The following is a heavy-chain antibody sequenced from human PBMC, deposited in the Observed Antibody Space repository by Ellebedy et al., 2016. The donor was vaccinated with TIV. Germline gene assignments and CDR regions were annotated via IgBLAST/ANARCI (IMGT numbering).Heavy chain of an antibody. Sequence: GGSLRLXCKGSGYSFTSYWIGWVRQMPGKGLEWMGWMNPNSGNTGYAQKFQGRVTMTRNTSISTAYMELSSLRSEDTAVYYCAKLDPRDYYYYYGMDVWGQGTTVTVSS. CDR2: MNPNSGNT. CDR1: GYSFTSYW. V-gene: IGHV1-8*02. CDR3: AKLDPRDYYYYYGMDV. J-gene: IGHJ6*02.